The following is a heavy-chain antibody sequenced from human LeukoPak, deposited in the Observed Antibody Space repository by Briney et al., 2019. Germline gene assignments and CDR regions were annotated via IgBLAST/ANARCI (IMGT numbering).Heavy chain of an antibody. CDR2: INSDGINT. CDR3: ARDLGQYYDTSDNWFDP. Sequence: GGSLRLSCAASGFTFSNYWMHWVRHAPGKGLVWVSRINSDGINTSYADSVKGRFTISRDNAKDTLNLQMNSLRAEDTAVYYCARDLGQYYDTSDNWFDPWGQGTLVTVSS. J-gene: IGHJ5*02. V-gene: IGHV3-74*01. CDR1: GFTFSNYW. D-gene: IGHD3-22*01.